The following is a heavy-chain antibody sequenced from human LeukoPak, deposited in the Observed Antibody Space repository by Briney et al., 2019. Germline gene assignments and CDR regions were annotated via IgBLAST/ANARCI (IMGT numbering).Heavy chain of an antibody. CDR2: ISYDGSNK. CDR1: GFTFSSYG. V-gene: IGHV3-30*18. D-gene: IGHD3-22*01. Sequence: PGGSLRLSCAASGFTFSSYGMHWVRQAPGKGLEWVAVISYDGSNKYYTDSVKGRFTISRDNSKNTLYLQMNSLRAEDTAVYYCAKLHYDSNRYNWFDPWGQGTLVTVSS. J-gene: IGHJ5*02. CDR3: AKLHYDSNRYNWFDP.